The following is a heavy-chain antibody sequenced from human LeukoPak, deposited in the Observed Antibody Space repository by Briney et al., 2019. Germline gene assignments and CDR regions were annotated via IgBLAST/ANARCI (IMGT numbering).Heavy chain of an antibody. J-gene: IGHJ6*02. CDR2: IPYDGSNK. CDR1: GFTFSSYA. V-gene: IGHV3-30*04. D-gene: IGHD6-19*01. CDR3: AKDGQWLAIPYYYYGMDV. Sequence: PGGSLRLSCAASGFTFSSYAMHWVRQAPGKGLEWVAVIPYDGSNKYYADSVKGRFTISRDNSKNTLYLQMNSLRAEDTAVYYCAKDGQWLAIPYYYYGMDVWGQGTTVTVSS.